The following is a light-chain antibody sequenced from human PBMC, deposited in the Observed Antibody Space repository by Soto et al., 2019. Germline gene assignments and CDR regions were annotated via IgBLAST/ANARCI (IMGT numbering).Light chain of an antibody. V-gene: IGKV3-15*01. CDR2: GAS. Sequence: EIVMTQSPATLSVSPGERATLSCRATQSIGGNLAWYQQKPAQAPRLLIFGASTRATGVPARFSGSGSGTQFTLTISSLQSEDFAVYYCQQYNSWPPYTFGQGTKLEIK. CDR1: QSIGGN. J-gene: IGKJ2*01. CDR3: QQYNSWPPYT.